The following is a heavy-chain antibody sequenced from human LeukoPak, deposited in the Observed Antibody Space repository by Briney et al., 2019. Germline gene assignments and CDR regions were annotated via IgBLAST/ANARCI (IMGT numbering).Heavy chain of an antibody. V-gene: IGHV1-2*02. CDR3: ARIDILTGYYSDY. CDR1: GYTFTGYY. Sequence: GASVKASCKASGYTFTGYYMHWVRQAPGQGLEWMGWINPNSGGTNYAQKFQGRVTMTRDTSISTAYMELSRLRSDDTAVYYCARIDILTGYYSDYWGQGTLVTVSS. J-gene: IGHJ4*02. D-gene: IGHD3-9*01. CDR2: INPNSGGT.